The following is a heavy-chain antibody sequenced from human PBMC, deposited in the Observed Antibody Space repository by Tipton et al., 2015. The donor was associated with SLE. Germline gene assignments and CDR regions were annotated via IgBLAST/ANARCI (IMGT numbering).Heavy chain of an antibody. CDR1: GDSITSSHW. J-gene: IGHJ4*02. CDR3: ALSMTAASGPFDY. Sequence: TLSLTCDVSGDSITSSHWWSWVRQSPVKGLEWIGSVYDSGITYYSPSLKSRVTISVDTSNNQFSLELSSVTAADTAVYYCALSMTAASGPFDYWGQGILVTVS. CDR2: VYDSGIT. D-gene: IGHD6-13*01. V-gene: IGHV4-4*02.